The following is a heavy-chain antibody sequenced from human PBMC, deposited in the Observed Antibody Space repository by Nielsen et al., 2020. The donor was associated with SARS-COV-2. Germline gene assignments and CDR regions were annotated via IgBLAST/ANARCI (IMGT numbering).Heavy chain of an antibody. CDR2: ISAYNGNT. CDR3: ARENYGGNSGHYYYGMDV. CDR1: GYTFTSYG. Sequence: ASVKVSCKASGYTFTSYGISWVRQAPGQGLEWMGWISAYNGNTNYAQKLQGRVTMNTDTYTRKAYMELSRLRSDDTAVYYCARENYGGNSGHYYYGMDVWGQGTTVTVSS. D-gene: IGHD4-23*01. J-gene: IGHJ6*02. V-gene: IGHV1-18*01.